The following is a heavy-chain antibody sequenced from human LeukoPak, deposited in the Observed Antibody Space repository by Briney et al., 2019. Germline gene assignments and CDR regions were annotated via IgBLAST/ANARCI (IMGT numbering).Heavy chain of an antibody. J-gene: IGHJ6*03. D-gene: IGHD2-2*01. CDR2: MNPNSGNT. Sequence: ASVKVSCKASGYTFTSYDINWVRQATGQGLEWMGWMNPNSGNTGYAQKFQGRVTITRNTSISTAYMELSSLRSEDTAVYYCARGVVVPAAIRDYYYYMDVWGKGTTVTVSS. CDR3: ARGVVVPAAIRDYYYYMDV. CDR1: GYTFTSYD. V-gene: IGHV1-8*03.